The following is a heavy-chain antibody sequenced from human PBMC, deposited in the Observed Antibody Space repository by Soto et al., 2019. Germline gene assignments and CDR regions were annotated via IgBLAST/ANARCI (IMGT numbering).Heavy chain of an antibody. V-gene: IGHV3-21*01. J-gene: IGHJ4*02. D-gene: IGHD3-22*01. CDR3: ARGTYYYDSSVYYSL. CDR2: ISSSSSYI. Sequence: EVQLVESGGGLVKPGGSLRLSCAASGFTFSSYSMNWVRQAPGKGLEWVSSISSSSSYIYYADPVKGRFTISRDNAKNSLYLQMNSLRAEDTAVYYCARGTYYYDSSVYYSLWGQGTLVTVSS. CDR1: GFTFSSYS.